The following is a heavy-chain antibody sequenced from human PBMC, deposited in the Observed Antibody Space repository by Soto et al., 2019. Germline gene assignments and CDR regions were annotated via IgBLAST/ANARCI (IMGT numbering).Heavy chain of an antibody. D-gene: IGHD5-18*01. J-gene: IGHJ6*02. Sequence: PSETLSLTCTVSGASMNSYHWSWIRQPAGKGLEWIGHIYYSGSTYYNPSLKSRVTISVDTSKNQFSLKLSSVTAADTAVYYCAAIQLYGMDVWGQGTTVTVSS. CDR2: IYYSGST. V-gene: IGHV4-59*05. CDR3: AAIQLYGMDV. CDR1: GASMNSYH.